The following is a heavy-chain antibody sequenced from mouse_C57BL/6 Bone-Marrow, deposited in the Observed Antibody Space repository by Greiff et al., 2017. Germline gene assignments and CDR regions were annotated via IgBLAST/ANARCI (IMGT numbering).Heavy chain of an antibody. J-gene: IGHJ2*01. CDR3: ARESLTIYIDY. CDR1: GFSLTSYG. D-gene: IGHD1-3*01. CDR2: ICSGGST. V-gene: IGHV2-2*01. Sequence: QVQLKESGPGLVQPSQSLSITCTVSGFSLTSYGVNWVHQSPGKGLEWLGVICSGGSTDYNADFISRLSIRKDNDKSQVFFKMNSLQADDTAIYYCARESLTIYIDYWCQGNTLTVSS.